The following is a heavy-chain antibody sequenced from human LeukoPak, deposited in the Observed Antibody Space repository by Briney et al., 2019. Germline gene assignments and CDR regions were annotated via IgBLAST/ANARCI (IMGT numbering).Heavy chain of an antibody. CDR3: AKPQYSQADHAFDI. Sequence: GGSLRLSCAASGFTFSRYGLHWVRQAPGKGLEWVAFIRDDGSTRYYADSVKGRFTVSRDNSKNTLYLQMNSLRAEDTAVYYCAKPQYSQADHAFDIWGQGTMVTVSS. J-gene: IGHJ3*02. CDR1: GFTFSRYG. V-gene: IGHV3-30*02. D-gene: IGHD4-11*01. CDR2: IRDDGSTR.